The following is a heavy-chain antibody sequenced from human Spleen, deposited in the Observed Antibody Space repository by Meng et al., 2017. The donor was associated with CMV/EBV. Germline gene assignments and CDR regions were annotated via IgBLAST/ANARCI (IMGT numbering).Heavy chain of an antibody. V-gene: IGHV1-2*02. J-gene: IGHJ4*02. D-gene: IGHD7-27*01. CDR3: ARDNNWGPDY. Sequence: ASVKVSCKASGYTFTGYYMYWVRQAPGQGLEWMGWINPNSGGTDYAQKFQGRVTLTRDTSINTGYMELTRLTSDDTAVYYCARDNNWGPDYWGQGTLVTVSS. CDR2: INPNSGGT. CDR1: GYTFTGYY.